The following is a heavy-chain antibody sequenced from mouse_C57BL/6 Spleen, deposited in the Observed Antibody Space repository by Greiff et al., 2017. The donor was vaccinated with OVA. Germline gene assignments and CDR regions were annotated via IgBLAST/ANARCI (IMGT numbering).Heavy chain of an antibody. CDR2: ISDGGSYT. D-gene: IGHD1-1*01. CDR3: ARGGYGSSSYAMDY. J-gene: IGHJ4*01. V-gene: IGHV5-4*03. Sequence: DVMLVESGGGLVKPGGSLKLSCAASGFTFSSYAMSWVRQTPEKRLEWVATISDGGSYTYYPDNVKGRFTISRDNAKNNLYLQMSHLKSEDTAMYYGARGGYGSSSYAMDYWGQGTSVTVSS. CDR1: GFTFSSYA.